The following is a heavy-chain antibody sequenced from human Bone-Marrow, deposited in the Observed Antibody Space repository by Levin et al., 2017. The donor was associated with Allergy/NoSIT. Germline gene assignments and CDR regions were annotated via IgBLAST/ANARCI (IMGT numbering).Heavy chain of an antibody. CDR2: IYTSGST. D-gene: IGHD3-10*01. J-gene: IGHJ4*02. CDR3: ARARFFTMVTDY. V-gene: IGHV4-61*02. Sequence: SETLSLTCTVSGGSISSGSYYWSWIRQPAGKGLEWIGRIYTSGSTNYNPSLKSRVTISVDTSKNQFSLKLSSVTAADTAVYYCARARFFTMVTDYWGQGTLVTVSS. CDR1: GGSISSGSYY.